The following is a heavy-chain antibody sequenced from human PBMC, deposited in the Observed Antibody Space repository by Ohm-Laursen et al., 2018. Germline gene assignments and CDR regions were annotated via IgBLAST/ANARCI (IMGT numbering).Heavy chain of an antibody. V-gene: IGHV3-9*01. D-gene: IGHD3-22*01. Sequence: SLRLSCAASGFTFDDYAMHWVRQAPGKGLEWVSGISWNSGSIGYADSVKGRFTISRDNSKNTLYLQLNSLRAEDTAVYYCAKDFYDDRGYLDWGQGTLVTVSS. CDR3: AKDFYDDRGYLD. J-gene: IGHJ4*02. CDR2: ISWNSGSI. CDR1: GFTFDDYA.